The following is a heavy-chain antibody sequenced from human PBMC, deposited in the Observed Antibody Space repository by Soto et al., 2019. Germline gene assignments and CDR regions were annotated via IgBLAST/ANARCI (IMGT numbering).Heavy chain of an antibody. D-gene: IGHD4-17*01. CDR1: GLTFSSYR. V-gene: IGHV3-21*01. J-gene: IGHJ4*02. Sequence: PGGSLRLSFPASGLTFSSYRLNWVRQAPGKGLEWVSSISSSSSYIYYADLVKGRFTISRDNAKNSLYLQMNSLRAEDTAVYYCARAPVGYGESYYYWGQGT. CDR2: ISSSSSYI. CDR3: ARAPVGYGESYYY.